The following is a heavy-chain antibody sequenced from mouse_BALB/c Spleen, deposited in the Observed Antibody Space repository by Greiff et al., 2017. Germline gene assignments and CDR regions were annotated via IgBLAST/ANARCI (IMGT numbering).Heavy chain of an antibody. J-gene: IGHJ2*01. CDR2: ISSVSSTI. V-gene: IGHV5-17*02. Sequence: EVQVVESGGGLVQPGGSRKLSCAASGFTFSSFGMHWVRQAPEKGLEWVAYISSVSSTIYYADTVKGRFTISRDNPKNTLFLQMTSLRSEDTAMYYCARGDYFDYWGQGTTLTVSS. CDR3: ARGDYFDY. CDR1: GFTFSSFG.